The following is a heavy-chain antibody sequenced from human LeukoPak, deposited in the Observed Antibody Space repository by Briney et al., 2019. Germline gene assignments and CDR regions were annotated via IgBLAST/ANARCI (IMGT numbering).Heavy chain of an antibody. Sequence: QPGGSLRLSCAASGFTFSSYWMHWIRHAPGKGLVWVSRIKGDGSHTIYADSVKGRFTISRDNAKNTLFLQMKSLRVEDTAVYYCVRDWDHFDFDSWGQGTLVTVAS. CDR1: GFTFSSYW. V-gene: IGHV3-74*01. J-gene: IGHJ5*01. CDR3: VRDWDHFDFDS. CDR2: IKGDGSHT. D-gene: IGHD1-26*01.